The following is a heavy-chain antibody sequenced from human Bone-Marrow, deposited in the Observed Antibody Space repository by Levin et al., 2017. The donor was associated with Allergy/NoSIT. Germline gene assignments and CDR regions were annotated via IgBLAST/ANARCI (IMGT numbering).Heavy chain of an antibody. D-gene: IGHD6-13*01. CDR2: IYFSGYT. V-gene: IGHV4-39*07. CDR3: VRLTGSSSWQHKFYYFYGMDV. Sequence: SETLSLTCTVSGASVSSARFYWGWIRQSPGKGLEWIGSIYFSGYTYYSPSLESRLDMSVDTSNNQFSLRLKSVTAADTAVYYCVRLTGSSSWQHKFYYFYGMDVWGQGTTVAVSS. J-gene: IGHJ6*02. CDR1: GASVSSARFY.